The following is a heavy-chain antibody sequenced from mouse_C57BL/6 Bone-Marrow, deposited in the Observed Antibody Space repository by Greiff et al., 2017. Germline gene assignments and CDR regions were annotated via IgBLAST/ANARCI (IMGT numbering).Heavy chain of an antibody. Sequence: VMLVESGAELMKPGASVKLSCKASGYTFTSYGISWVKQRTGQGLEWIGEIYPRSGNTYYNEKFKGKATLPDDKSSSTAYMELRSLASEDSAVYFCSRLEYYGSFLRDYWGQGTTLTVSS. V-gene: IGHV1-81*01. CDR3: SRLEYYGSFLRDY. CDR1: GYTFTSYG. J-gene: IGHJ2*01. D-gene: IGHD1-1*01. CDR2: IYPRSGNT.